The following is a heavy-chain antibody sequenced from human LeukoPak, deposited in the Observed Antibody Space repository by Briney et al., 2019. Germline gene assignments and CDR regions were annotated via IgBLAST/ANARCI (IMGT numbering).Heavy chain of an antibody. V-gene: IGHV3-7*05. CDR1: GFTFSDYY. Sequence: GGSLRLSCAASGFTFSDYYMSWIRQAPGRGLEWVANIDQSGGRNNYVDSVKGRFTISRDNAKNSLFLEVSSLRADDTAVYFCARDVEGGTFDIWGQGTTVTVSS. D-gene: IGHD3-16*01. CDR3: ARDVEGGTFDI. J-gene: IGHJ3*02. CDR2: IDQSGGRN.